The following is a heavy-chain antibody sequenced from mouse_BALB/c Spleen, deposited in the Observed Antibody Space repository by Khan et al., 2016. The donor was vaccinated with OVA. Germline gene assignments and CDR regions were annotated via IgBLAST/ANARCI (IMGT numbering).Heavy chain of an antibody. CDR2: IWAGGGT. Sequence: QVQLKESGPGLVAPSQSLSITCSVSGFSLTNYGLHWIRQPPGKGLEWLGVIWAGGGTNYNSALMSRLRIRKDNFKSQVFLKMNSLQTDDTAMYYCARDRHYDGYLYYAMDYWGQGTSVTVSS. V-gene: IGHV2-9*02. CDR1: GFSLTNYG. J-gene: IGHJ4*01. D-gene: IGHD1-2*01. CDR3: ARDRHYDGYLYYAMDY.